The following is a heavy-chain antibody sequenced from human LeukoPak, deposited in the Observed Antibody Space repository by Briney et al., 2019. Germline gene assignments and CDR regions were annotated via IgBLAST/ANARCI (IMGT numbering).Heavy chain of an antibody. V-gene: IGHV6-1*01. Sequence: SQTLSLTCAISGDSVSSNSAAWNWIRQSPSRGLEWLGGTYYRSKWYNDYAVSVKSRITINPDTSKNQYSLQLNSVTPEDTAVYYCARFVVGATSSWFDPWGQGTLVTVSS. CDR1: GDSVSSNSAA. CDR2: TYYRSKWYN. J-gene: IGHJ5*02. D-gene: IGHD1-26*01. CDR3: ARFVVGATSSWFDP.